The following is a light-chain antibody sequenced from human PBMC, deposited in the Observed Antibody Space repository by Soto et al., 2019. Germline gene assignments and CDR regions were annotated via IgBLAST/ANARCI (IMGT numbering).Light chain of an antibody. CDR2: ELS. Sequence: DIVMTQTPLSLSVTPGQSASISCKSSQSLLHGDGETYLSWYLQKPGQPPQLLIYELSNRFSGVPERCRGSRSGSDFTLNLSRGEAEDVGVYYCMQSTYLPPTCGGGTKVEIK. V-gene: IGKV2D-29*01. CDR1: QSLLHGDGETY. CDR3: MQSTYLPPT. J-gene: IGKJ4*01.